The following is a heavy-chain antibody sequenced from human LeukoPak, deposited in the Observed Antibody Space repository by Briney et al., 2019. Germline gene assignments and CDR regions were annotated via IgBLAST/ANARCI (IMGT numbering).Heavy chain of an antibody. CDR2: ISAYNGNT. Sequence: ASVKVSCKASGYTFTSYGISWVRQAPGQGLEWMGWISAYNGNTSYAQKLQGRVTMTTDTSTSTAYMELRSLRSDDTAVYYCARDRGDGYDYYYYMDVWGKGTTVTISS. D-gene: IGHD3-10*01. J-gene: IGHJ6*03. CDR3: ARDRGDGYDYYYYMDV. CDR1: GYTFTSYG. V-gene: IGHV1-18*01.